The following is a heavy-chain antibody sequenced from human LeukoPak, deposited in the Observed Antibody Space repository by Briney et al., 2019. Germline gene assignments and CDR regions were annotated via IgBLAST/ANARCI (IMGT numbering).Heavy chain of an antibody. D-gene: IGHD5-18*01. CDR1: GGSISSYY. CDR3: ARGASGYSYG. V-gene: IGHV4-59*01. J-gene: IGHJ4*02. Sequence: PSETLSLTCTVSGGSISSYYWSWIRQPQGKGLEWIGYIYYSGSTNYNPSLKSRVTISIDTSKNQFSLNLSSVTAADTAVYYCARGASGYSYGWGQGTLVTVSS. CDR2: IYYSGST.